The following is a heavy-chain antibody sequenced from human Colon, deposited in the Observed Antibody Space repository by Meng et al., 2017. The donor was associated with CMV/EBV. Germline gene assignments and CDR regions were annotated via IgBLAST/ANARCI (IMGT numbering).Heavy chain of an antibody. CDR2: ISAYTGDT. CDR1: GYTFTNDG. J-gene: IGHJ1*01. Sequence: QVQWVQAGAEVKKPGASVKASCKASGYTFTNDGISWVRQAPGQGLEWMGWISAYTGDTYYAQKFQGRVTMTTDTSTSTAYMELRSLRSDDTAVYYCVRESQSGSYIYLQHWGQGTLVTVSS. CDR3: VRESQSGSYIYLQH. D-gene: IGHD1-26*01. V-gene: IGHV1-18*01.